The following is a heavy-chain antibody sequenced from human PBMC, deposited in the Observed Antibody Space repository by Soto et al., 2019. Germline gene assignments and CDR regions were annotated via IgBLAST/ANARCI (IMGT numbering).Heavy chain of an antibody. Sequence: EVQLLESGGGLVQPGGSLSLSCAGSGFALSGFAMNWVRQAPGKGLEWVSASSGTGINAYYAESVRGRFTVSRDNSRNTVFLQMNRLRVEDTAVYYCANVLGWGQGTLVTVS. CDR3: ANVLG. V-gene: IGHV3-23*01. CDR1: GFALSGFA. CDR2: SSGTGINA. J-gene: IGHJ4*02.